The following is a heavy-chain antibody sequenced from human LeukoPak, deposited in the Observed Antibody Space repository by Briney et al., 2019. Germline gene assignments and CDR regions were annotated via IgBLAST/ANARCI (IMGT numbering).Heavy chain of an antibody. V-gene: IGHV3-23*01. CDR2: ISGSGVST. Sequence: GGSLRLSCAASGFTFSNYGMSWVRQAPGKGLEWVSAISGSGVSTFSADSVKGRFTISRDNSKNTLYLQMNSLTAEDTAVFYCARNHFDLWGQGTLVTVSS. J-gene: IGHJ4*02. CDR1: GFTFSNYG. CDR3: ARNHFDL.